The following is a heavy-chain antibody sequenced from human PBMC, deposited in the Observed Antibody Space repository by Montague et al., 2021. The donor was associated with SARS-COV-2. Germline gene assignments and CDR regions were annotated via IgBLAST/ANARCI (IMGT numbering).Heavy chain of an antibody. CDR1: GFSLSTSGMR. V-gene: IGHV2-70*01. J-gene: IGHJ4*02. CDR3: ARSRDYVILTGSYSGFDY. CDR2: IDWDDDK. Sequence: PALVKPTQTLTLTCTFSGFSLSTSGMRVSWIRQPPGKALEWLALIDWDDDKYYSTSLKTRLTISKDTSKNQVVLTMTNMDPVDTATYYCARSRDYVILTGSYSGFDYWGQGTLVTVSS. D-gene: IGHD3-9*01.